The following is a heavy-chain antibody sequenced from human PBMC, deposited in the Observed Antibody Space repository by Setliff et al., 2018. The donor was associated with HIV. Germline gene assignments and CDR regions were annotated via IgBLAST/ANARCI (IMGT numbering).Heavy chain of an antibody. CDR2: INPQTGGT. CDR3: ARDLRNSNTLFGVLNFVFDL. V-gene: IGHV1-2*02. J-gene: IGHJ4*02. Sequence: ASVKVSCKASGYTLSSHYIHRVRQAPGHRPEWVGWINPQTGGTNFAQKFQGRITMTSDTSVNTVFIELSRLKSDDTALYYCARDLRNSNTLFGVLNFVFDLWGQGTLVTVSS. CDR1: GYTLSSHY. D-gene: IGHD3-3*01.